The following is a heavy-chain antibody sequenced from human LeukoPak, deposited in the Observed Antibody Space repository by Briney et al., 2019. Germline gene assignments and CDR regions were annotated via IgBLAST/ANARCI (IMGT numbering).Heavy chain of an antibody. CDR2: ISSSGSTI. V-gene: IGHV3-48*03. CDR1: GFAFISSE. Sequence: PGGSLRLSCAASGFAFISSEMNWVRQAPGKGLEWVSYISSSGSTIYYADSVRGRFTISRDNAKNSLYLQMNSLRAEDTAVYYCARDPRGPTTYDSNGRDSLDYWGQGTLVTVSS. J-gene: IGHJ4*02. CDR3: ARDPRGPTTYDSNGRDSLDY. D-gene: IGHD3-22*01.